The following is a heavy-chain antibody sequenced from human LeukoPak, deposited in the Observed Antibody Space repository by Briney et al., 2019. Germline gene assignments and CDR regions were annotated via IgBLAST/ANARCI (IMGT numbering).Heavy chain of an antibody. Sequence: PSETLSLTCAVYGGSFSGYYWSWIRQPPGKGLEWIGEINHSGSTNYNPSLKSRVTISVDTSKNQFALKLSSVTAADTAVYYCARNSAGDYMTNNWFDPWGQGTLVTVSS. J-gene: IGHJ5*02. CDR2: INHSGST. V-gene: IGHV4-34*01. CDR3: ARNSAGDYMTNNWFDP. D-gene: IGHD4-17*01. CDR1: GGSFSGYY.